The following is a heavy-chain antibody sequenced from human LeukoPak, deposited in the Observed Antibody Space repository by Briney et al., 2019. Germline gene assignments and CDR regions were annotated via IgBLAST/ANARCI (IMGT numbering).Heavy chain of an antibody. V-gene: IGHV4-59*01. J-gene: IGHJ6*03. CDR3: ARTEESGYSYVYFGYYYYMNV. CDR2: IYYSGST. D-gene: IGHD5-18*01. CDR1: GGSISSYY. Sequence: PSETLSLTCTVSGGSISSYYWNWIRQPPGKGLEWIGYIYYSGSTNYNPSLKCRVTISVDTSKTQFSLKLSSVTAADTAVYYCARTEESGYSYVYFGYYYYMNVWGKGTTVTVSS.